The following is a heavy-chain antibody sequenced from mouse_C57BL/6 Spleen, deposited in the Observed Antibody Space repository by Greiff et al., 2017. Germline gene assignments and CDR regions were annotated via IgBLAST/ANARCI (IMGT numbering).Heavy chain of an antibody. D-gene: IGHD2-4*01. CDR1: GFSLTSYG. J-gene: IGHJ2*01. V-gene: IGHV2-5*01. CDR2: IWRGGST. Sequence: VQLKESGPGLVQPSQCLSITCTVSGFSLTSYGVHWVRQSPGKGLEWLGVIWRGGSTDYNAAFMSRLSITNDNSKSQVFIKMNSLPADDTAIYYCAKGGDYGFDYWGQGTTLTVSS. CDR3: AKGGDYGFDY.